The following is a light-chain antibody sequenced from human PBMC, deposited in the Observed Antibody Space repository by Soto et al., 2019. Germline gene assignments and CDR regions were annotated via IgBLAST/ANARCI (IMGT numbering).Light chain of an antibody. J-gene: IGLJ2*01. V-gene: IGLV2-14*01. CDR1: SSDVGGYNY. CDR3: SSYTSSSTIL. Sequence: QSALTQPASVSGPPGQSITISCTGTSSDVGGYNYVSWYQQQPGKAPKLIIHGVTNRPSGVSNRFSASKFGNTASLTISGLQAEDEADYYCSSYTSSSTILFGGGTKVTVL. CDR2: GVT.